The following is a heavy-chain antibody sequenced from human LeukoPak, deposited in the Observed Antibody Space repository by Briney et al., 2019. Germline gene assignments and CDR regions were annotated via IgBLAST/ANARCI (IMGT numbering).Heavy chain of an antibody. Sequence: SQTLSLTCTVSGGSISSSSYYWSWIRQPAGKGLERIGRIYGSGSTNYNPSLKSRITISVDTSKNQFSLKLSSVTAADTAVYYCASSVTTSDWYFDLWGRGTLVTVSS. D-gene: IGHD4-17*01. CDR1: GGSISSSSYY. CDR3: ASSVTTSDWYFDL. J-gene: IGHJ2*01. CDR2: IYGSGST. V-gene: IGHV4-61*02.